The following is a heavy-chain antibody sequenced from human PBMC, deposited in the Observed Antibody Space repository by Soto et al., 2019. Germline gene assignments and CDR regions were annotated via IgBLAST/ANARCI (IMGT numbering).Heavy chain of an antibody. J-gene: IGHJ4*02. V-gene: IGHV4-59*08. CDR1: GGSISSYY. Sequence: SETLSLTCTVSGGSISSYYWSWIRQPPGKGLEWIGYIYYSGSTNYNPSLKSRVTISVDTSKNQFSLKLSSVTAADTAVYYCASSMITFGGVIATRPDYWGQGTLVTVSS. CDR2: IYYSGST. D-gene: IGHD3-16*02. CDR3: ASSMITFGGVIATRPDY.